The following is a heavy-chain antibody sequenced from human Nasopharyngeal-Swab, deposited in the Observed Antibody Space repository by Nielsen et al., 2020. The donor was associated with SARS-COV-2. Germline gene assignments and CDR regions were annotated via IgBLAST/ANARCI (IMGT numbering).Heavy chain of an antibody. CDR3: TRGPPYTDTYWDAFDI. J-gene: IGHJ3*02. CDR2: IRSKANSYAT. Sequence: GGSLRLSYAASGFTFSGSAMHWVRQASGKGLEWVGRIRSKANSYATAYAASVKGRFTISRDDSKNTAYLQMNSLKTEDTAVYYCTRGPPYTDTYWDAFDIWGQGTMVSVSS. V-gene: IGHV3-73*01. D-gene: IGHD2-8*02. CDR1: GFTFSGSA.